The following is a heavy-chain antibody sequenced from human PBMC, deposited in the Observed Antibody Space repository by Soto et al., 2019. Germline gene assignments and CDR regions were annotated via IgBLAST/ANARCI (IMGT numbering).Heavy chain of an antibody. CDR3: ASSPAFSSSWYGIAPDPSHGMDV. Sequence: QMQLVQSGAEVKRPWASVRVSCKSSGYTFTSFYIHWVRQAPGQGLEWMGIINPSGGITNFAQRFQGRVTMPREMSTKTHYMELSSLKSDDTAVYYCASSPAFSSSWYGIAPDPSHGMDVWGQGTTVTVS. J-gene: IGHJ6*02. CDR1: GYTFTSFY. CDR2: INPSGGIT. V-gene: IGHV1-46*01. D-gene: IGHD6-13*01.